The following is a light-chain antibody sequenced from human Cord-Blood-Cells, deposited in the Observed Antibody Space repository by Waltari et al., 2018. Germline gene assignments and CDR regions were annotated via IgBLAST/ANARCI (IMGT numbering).Light chain of an antibody. Sequence: EIVMTQSPATLSVSPGERATLSCRASQSVSSNLAWYQQKPGQAPRLLIYGASTRATGIPARCSGSGSGTEFTLTISGLQSEDFAVYYGQQYNNWPPATFGPGTKVDIK. J-gene: IGKJ3*01. CDR3: QQYNNWPPAT. V-gene: IGKV3-15*01. CDR2: GAS. CDR1: QSVSSN.